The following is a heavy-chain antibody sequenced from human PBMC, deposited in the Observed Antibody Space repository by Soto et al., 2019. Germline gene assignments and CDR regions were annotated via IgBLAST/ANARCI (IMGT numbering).Heavy chain of an antibody. CDR2: ISYDGSNK. V-gene: IGHV3-30*18. Sequence: SLRLSCAASGFTFSTYGMHWVRQAPGKGLEWVAVISYDGSNKYYADSVKGRFTISRDNSKNTLYLQMNSLRAEDTAVYYCAKDWYCYDSSGHLAWFDPWGQGTLVTVSS. J-gene: IGHJ5*02. CDR3: AKDWYCYDSSGHLAWFDP. D-gene: IGHD3-22*01. CDR1: GFTFSTYG.